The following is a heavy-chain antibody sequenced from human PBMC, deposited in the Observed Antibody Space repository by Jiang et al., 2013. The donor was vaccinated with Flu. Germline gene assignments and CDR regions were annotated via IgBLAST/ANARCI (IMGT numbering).Heavy chain of an antibody. D-gene: IGHD3-3*01. J-gene: IGHJ5*02. CDR2: ISSSGSTI. CDR1: GFTFSSYE. V-gene: IGHV3-48*03. CDR3: ARANAYYDFWSGYYTP. Sequence: ASGFTFSSYEMNWVRQAPGKGLEWVSYISSSGSTIYYADSVKGRFTISRDNAKNSLYLQMNSLRAEDTAVYYCARANAYYDFWSGYYTPWGQGTLVTVSS.